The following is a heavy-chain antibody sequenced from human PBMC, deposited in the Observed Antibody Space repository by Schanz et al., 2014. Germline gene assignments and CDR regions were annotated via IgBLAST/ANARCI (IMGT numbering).Heavy chain of an antibody. V-gene: IGHV1-46*01. CDR1: GYTFTSHG. CDR2: INPSGGGT. J-gene: IGHJ2*01. Sequence: QVQLVQSGAEVKKPGASVKVSCKASGYTFTSHGISWVRQAPGQGLEWMGIINPSGGGTSYAQSFQGRVTMTRDTSTNTAYMELRSLRSDDTAHYYCVRVPSRDVSFDLWGRGTLVTVSS. D-gene: IGHD3-16*01. CDR3: VRVPSRDVSFDL.